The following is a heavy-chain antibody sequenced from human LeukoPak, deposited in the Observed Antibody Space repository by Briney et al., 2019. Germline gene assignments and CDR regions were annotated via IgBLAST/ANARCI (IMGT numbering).Heavy chain of an antibody. V-gene: IGHV4-31*03. CDR3: ARGSAYSYGYGPWYFDL. D-gene: IGHD5-18*01. CDR1: GGSISIGGYY. Sequence: SETLSLTCTVSGGSISIGGYYCSWIRQYPGKGLEWIGYIYYSGSTYYNPSLKSRVTISVDTSKNQFSLKLSSVTAADTAVYYCARGSAYSYGYGPWYFDLWGRGTLVTVSS. J-gene: IGHJ2*01. CDR2: IYYSGST.